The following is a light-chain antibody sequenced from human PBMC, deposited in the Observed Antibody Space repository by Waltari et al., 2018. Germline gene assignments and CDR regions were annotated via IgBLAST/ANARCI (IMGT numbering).Light chain of an antibody. CDR3: NSRDSSGTLLL. CDR1: SLRRYS. CDR2: IKN. J-gene: IGLJ2*01. V-gene: IGLV3-19*01. Sequence: SSELTQDPLVSVALGQTVRITCQGDSLRRYSASWYQQKPGQAPVPVMYIKNIRPSGIPDRVSGSSSGNTAALTITGAQAEDEADYYCNSRDSSGTLLLFGGGTSVTVL.